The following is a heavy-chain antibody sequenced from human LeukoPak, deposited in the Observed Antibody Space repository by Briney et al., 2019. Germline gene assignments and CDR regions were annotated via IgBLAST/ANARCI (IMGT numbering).Heavy chain of an antibody. J-gene: IGHJ4*02. CDR3: ANPGRVSGSYNPFDY. CDR2: ISGSGDTT. Sequence: GGSLRLSCAASGLTFSSYVMSWVGQTPGKGLEWVSAISGSGDTTSYADSVKGRFTISRDNSKNTLYLQMNSLRAEDTAVYYCANPGRVSGSYNPFDYWGQGTLVTVSS. D-gene: IGHD3-10*01. V-gene: IGHV3-23*01. CDR1: GLTFSSYV.